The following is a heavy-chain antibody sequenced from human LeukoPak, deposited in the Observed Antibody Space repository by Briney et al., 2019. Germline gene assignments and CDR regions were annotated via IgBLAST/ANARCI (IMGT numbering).Heavy chain of an antibody. J-gene: IGHJ4*02. Sequence: QPGGSIRPSCAASGFTFSSYVMRWVRQAPGKGLEWVSSISGSGSSTYYSHSVKGRFTSSRDNSKNTLYLQMNSLRAEDTAVYYCATSSTWQTMNFDNSGQGALVTVSS. D-gene: IGHD6-13*01. CDR3: ATSSTWQTMNFDN. CDR2: ISGSGSST. CDR1: GFTFSSYV. V-gene: IGHV3-23*01.